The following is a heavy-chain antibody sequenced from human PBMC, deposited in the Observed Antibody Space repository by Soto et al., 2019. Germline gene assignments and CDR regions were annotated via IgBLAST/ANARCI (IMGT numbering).Heavy chain of an antibody. CDR3: AREFGELSAFWYYYYMDV. V-gene: IGHV4-4*02. J-gene: IGHJ6*03. D-gene: IGHD3-10*01. CDR2: IYHSGST. Sequence: SETLSLTCAVSSGSISSSNWWSWVRQPPGKGLEWIGEIYHSGSTNYNPSLKSRVTISVDKSKNQFSLKLSSVTAADTAVYYCAREFGELSAFWYYYYMDVWGKGTTVTVSS. CDR1: SGSISSSNW.